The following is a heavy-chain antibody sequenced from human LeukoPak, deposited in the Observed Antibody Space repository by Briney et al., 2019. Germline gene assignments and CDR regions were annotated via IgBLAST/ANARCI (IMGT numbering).Heavy chain of an antibody. J-gene: IGHJ6*04. CDR3: ATLRDIVVVATTPTDV. V-gene: IGHV3-30-3*01. D-gene: IGHD2-2*01. Sequence: PGGSLRLSCVASGFNFSPYAVHWVRQAPGKGLEWVAIISNDGTTESYTDSVKGRFTISRDNFKNTLYLQMNGLRLEDTAVYYWATLRDIVVVATTPTDVWGKGTTVIVSS. CDR1: GFNFSPYA. CDR2: ISNDGTTE.